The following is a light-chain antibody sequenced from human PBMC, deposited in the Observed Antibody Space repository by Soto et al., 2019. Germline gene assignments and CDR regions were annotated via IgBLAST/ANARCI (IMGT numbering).Light chain of an antibody. CDR3: GSWDSSLSAYV. CDR1: SSNIGGNS. J-gene: IGLJ1*01. CDR2: DDN. V-gene: IGLV1-51*01. Sequence: QSVLTQSPSVSAAPGQNVTSSCSGSSSNIGGNSVSWYQQLPGTAPKLLIYDDNKRPSGIPDRFSGSKSGTSATLGITGFQTGDEADYYCGSWDSSLSAYVFGTGTKVTVL.